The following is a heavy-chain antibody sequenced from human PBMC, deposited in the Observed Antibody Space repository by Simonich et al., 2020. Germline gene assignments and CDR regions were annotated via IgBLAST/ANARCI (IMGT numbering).Heavy chain of an antibody. Sequence: EVQLVESGGGLVQPGGSLRLSCAASGFPFSSYWMSWVRQAPGKGLEGGANRKQDESEKYYVDSVKGRFTISRDNAKNSLYLQMNSLRAEDTAVYYCAREYSSSSDPYWYFDLWGRGTLVTVSS. J-gene: IGHJ2*01. D-gene: IGHD6-6*01. CDR2: RKQDESEK. CDR1: GFPFSSYW. V-gene: IGHV3-7*01. CDR3: AREYSSSSDPYWYFDL.